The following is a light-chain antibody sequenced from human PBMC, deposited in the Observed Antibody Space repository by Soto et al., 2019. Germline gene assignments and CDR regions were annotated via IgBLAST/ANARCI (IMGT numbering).Light chain of an antibody. CDR3: QQHNDWPPWT. CDR1: QSVSSN. Sequence: EIEVTQSPATLAVSPGERATLSCRASQSVSSNLAWYQQKPGQAPRLLIYGASTRATGIPGRFSGSGSGTEFTLTISSLQSEDFAVYYCQQHNDWPPWTFGQGTKVEIK. CDR2: GAS. V-gene: IGKV3-15*01. J-gene: IGKJ1*01.